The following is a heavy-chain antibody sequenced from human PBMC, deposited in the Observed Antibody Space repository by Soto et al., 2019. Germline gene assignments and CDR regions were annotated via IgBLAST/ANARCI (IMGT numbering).Heavy chain of an antibody. D-gene: IGHD2-8*02. Sequence: QVQLQESGPGLVKPSETLSLTCTVSGGSISNYYWNWFRQPPGEGLEWIGYIYFSGFTNYNPSLKSRVAISLDMSRVQFSLKLASVTAADTAVYYCATAPTGRYWGFFDSWGRGTLVTVSS. CDR3: ATAPTGRYWGFFDS. CDR1: GGSISNYY. V-gene: IGHV4-59*01. J-gene: IGHJ4*02. CDR2: IYFSGFT.